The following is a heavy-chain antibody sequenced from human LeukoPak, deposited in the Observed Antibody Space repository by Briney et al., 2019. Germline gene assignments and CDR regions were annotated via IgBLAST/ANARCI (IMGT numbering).Heavy chain of an antibody. D-gene: IGHD2/OR15-2a*01. CDR2: INPHSGDT. J-gene: IGHJ6*02. CDR1: GYTFPVYY. CDR3: ARSDSSTSYGMDV. Sequence: GASVKVSCKASGYTFPVYYMHWVRQAPGQGLEWMGRINPHSGDTNYAQKFQGRVTMTRDTSISTAYMELSRLGSDDTAVYYCARSDSSTSYGMDVWGQGTTVTVSS. V-gene: IGHV1-2*06.